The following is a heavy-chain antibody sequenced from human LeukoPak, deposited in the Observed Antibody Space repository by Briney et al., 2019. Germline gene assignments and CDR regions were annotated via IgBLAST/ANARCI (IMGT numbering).Heavy chain of an antibody. V-gene: IGHV3-30*18. Sequence: GGSLRLSCAASGFTFSSYGMHWVRQAPGKGLEWVAVISYDGSNKYYADSVKGRFTISRDNSKNTLYLQMNSLRAEDTAVYYCAKEARYSGYDFYYFDYWGQGTLVTVSS. CDR3: AKEARYSGYDFYYFDY. J-gene: IGHJ4*02. CDR1: GFTFSSYG. D-gene: IGHD5-12*01. CDR2: ISYDGSNK.